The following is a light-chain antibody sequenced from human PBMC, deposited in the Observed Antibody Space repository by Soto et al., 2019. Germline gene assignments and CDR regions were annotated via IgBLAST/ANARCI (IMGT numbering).Light chain of an antibody. CDR1: SSDVGGYNY. V-gene: IGLV2-14*03. CDR3: SSYTSSSTVV. CDR2: DVT. J-gene: IGLJ2*01. Sequence: QSALTQPASVSGSPGQSITISCTGTSSDVGGYNYVSWYQQHSGKAPKLMIYDVTNRPSGVSNRFSASKSGNTASLTISGLQAEDEADYYCSSYTSSSTVVFGGGTKLTVL.